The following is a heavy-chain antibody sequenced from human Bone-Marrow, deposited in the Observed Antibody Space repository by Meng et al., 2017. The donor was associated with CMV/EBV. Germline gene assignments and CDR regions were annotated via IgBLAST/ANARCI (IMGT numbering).Heavy chain of an antibody. V-gene: IGHV3-23*03. CDR3: AKTLRGSALFGY. CDR1: GFTFSSYA. Sequence: GGSLRLSCAASGFTFSSYAMSWVRQAPGKGLEWVSVIYSGGSSTYYADSVKGRFTISRDNSKNTLYLQMNSLRAEDTAVYYCAKTLRGSALFGYWGQGILVIVSS. J-gene: IGHJ4*02. CDR2: IYSGGSST.